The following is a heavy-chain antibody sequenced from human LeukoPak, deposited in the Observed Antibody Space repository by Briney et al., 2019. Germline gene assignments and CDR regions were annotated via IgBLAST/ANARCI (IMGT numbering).Heavy chain of an antibody. CDR1: GFTFSSFG. D-gene: IGHD2-21*02. J-gene: IGHJ4*02. CDR3: AKPFVVVTAFNS. Sequence: GGSLRLSCAASGFTFSSFGMHWVRQAPGKGLEWVAVISFEGGNKYYADSVKGRFTISRDNSRNTLYLQMSSLRAEDTAIYYCAKPFVVVTAFNSWGQGTLVTVSS. CDR2: ISFEGGNK. V-gene: IGHV3-30*18.